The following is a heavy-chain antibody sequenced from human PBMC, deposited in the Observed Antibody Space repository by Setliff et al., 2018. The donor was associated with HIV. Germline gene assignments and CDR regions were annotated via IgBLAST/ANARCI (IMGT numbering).Heavy chain of an antibody. D-gene: IGHD6-13*01. CDR1: GYTFTGYY. J-gene: IGHJ3*01. V-gene: IGHV1-2*02. CDR3: ARGSGYTRSWVPGGS. CDR2: INPNSGGT. Sequence: ASVKASCKASGYTFTGYYMHWVRQAPGQGLEWMGWINPNSGGTNYAQKFQGRVTMTRDTSISTAYMELSRVKSDDTAVYYCARGSGYTRSWVPGGSWGQGTMVTVSS.